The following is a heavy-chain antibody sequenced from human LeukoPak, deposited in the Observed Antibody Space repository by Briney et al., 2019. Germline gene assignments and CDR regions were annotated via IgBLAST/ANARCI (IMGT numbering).Heavy chain of an antibody. CDR2: IKQDGSGK. CDR3: VRDPNALDY. Sequence: GGSLRLSCAASGFTFSSYWMSWVRQAPGKGLEWVANIKQDGSGKYYVDSVKGRFTISRDSAKNSLYLQMNSLSAEDAAVYYCVRDPNALDYWGQGILVTVSS. CDR1: GFTFSSYW. J-gene: IGHJ4*02. V-gene: IGHV3-7*01.